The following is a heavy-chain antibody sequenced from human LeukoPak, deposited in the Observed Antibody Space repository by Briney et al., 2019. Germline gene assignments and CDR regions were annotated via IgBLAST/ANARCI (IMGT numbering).Heavy chain of an antibody. CDR2: INHSGST. V-gene: IGHV4-34*01. Sequence: SETLSLTCAVYGGSFSGYYWSWIRQPPGKGLEWIGEINHSGSTNYNPSLKSRVTISVDTSKNQFSLKLSSVTAADTAVYYCARGGITMVRGVFRNWGQGTLVTVSS. CDR1: GGSFSGYY. CDR3: ARGGITMVRGVFRN. D-gene: IGHD3-10*01. J-gene: IGHJ4*02.